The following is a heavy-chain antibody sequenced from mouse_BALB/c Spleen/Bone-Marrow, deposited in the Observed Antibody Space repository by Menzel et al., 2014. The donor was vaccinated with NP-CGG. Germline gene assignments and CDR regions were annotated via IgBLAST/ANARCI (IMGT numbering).Heavy chain of an antibody. J-gene: IGHJ4*01. CDR2: IYPSDSYT. Sequence: QVQLQQSGAELVRPGASVKLSCKASGYTFTSYWINWVKQRPGQGLEWIGNIYPSDSYTNYNQKFKDKATLTVDKSSSTAIMKVSNPTSEDSAVYYCTRPGYFYGYGPYAMDYWDQGSSVTVSS. V-gene: IGHV1-69*02. CDR3: TRPGYFYGYGPYAMDY. CDR1: GYTFTSYW. D-gene: IGHD1-2*01.